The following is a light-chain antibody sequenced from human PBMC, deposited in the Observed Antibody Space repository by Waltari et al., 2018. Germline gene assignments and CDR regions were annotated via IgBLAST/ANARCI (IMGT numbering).Light chain of an antibody. J-gene: IGKJ3*01. CDR3: QQYHSTPFT. Sequence: DIQMTQSPSSLSASVGDRVTITCRASQSISSYLNWYQQKPGKAPKLLIYAASSLQSGVPSRFSGSGSGTDFTLTISSLQAEDVAVYYCQQYHSTPFTFGPGTKVDIK. CDR2: AAS. CDR1: QSISSY. V-gene: IGKV1-39*01.